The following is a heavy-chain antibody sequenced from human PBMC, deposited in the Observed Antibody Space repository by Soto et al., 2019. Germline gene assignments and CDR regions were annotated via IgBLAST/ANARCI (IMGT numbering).Heavy chain of an antibody. CDR2: IYHSGST. CDR1: GYSISSGYY. V-gene: IGHV4-38-2*01. D-gene: IGHD6-13*01. J-gene: IGHJ4*02. Sequence: PSETLSLTCAVSGYSISSGYYWGWIRQPPGKGLEWIGSIYHSGSTYYNPSLKSRVSISVDTSKNQFSLRLSSVTAADTAMYYCARRHSSSWCGLDYWGQGTLVTVSS. CDR3: ARRHSSSWCGLDY.